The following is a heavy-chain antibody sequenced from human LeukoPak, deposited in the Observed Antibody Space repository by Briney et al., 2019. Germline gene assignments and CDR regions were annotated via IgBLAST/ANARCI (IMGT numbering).Heavy chain of an antibody. J-gene: IGHJ3*01. D-gene: IGHD3-22*01. CDR3: TRDLRIAMIADAFDL. CDR2: ISSSSGYI. Sequence: GGSLRLSCAASGFTFDDYSMNWVRQAPGKGLVWVSFISSSSGYIFSADTMKGRFTISRDNAKNSLYLQMNSLRAEGTAIYYCTRDLRIAMIADAFDLWGQGTMVTVSS. CDR1: GFTFDDYS. V-gene: IGHV3-21*01.